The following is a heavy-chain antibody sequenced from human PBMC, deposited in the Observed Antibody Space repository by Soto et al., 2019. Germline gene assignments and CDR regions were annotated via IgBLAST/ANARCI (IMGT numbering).Heavy chain of an antibody. J-gene: IGHJ4*02. Sequence: QVQLQESGPGLVKPSETLSLTCTVSGGSISSYYWSWIRQPPGKGLEWIGYIYYSGSTNYNPSLKSRVTTSVDTSKNPFSLKLGSVTAADTAVYYCARDQDGSAASFDYWGQGTLVTVSS. CDR3: ARDQDGSAASFDY. CDR2: IYYSGST. D-gene: IGHD2-15*01. V-gene: IGHV4-59*01. CDR1: GGSISSYY.